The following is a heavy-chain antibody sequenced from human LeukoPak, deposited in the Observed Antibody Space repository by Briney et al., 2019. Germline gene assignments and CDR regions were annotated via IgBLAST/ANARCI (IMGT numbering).Heavy chain of an antibody. CDR3: ARGPFPSLWGGAYDY. CDR1: GYSISSGYY. CDR2: IYHSGST. J-gene: IGHJ4*02. D-gene: IGHD3-16*01. Sequence: PSETLSLTCTVSGYSISSGYYWGWIRQPPGKGLEWIGSIYHSGSTYYNPSLKSRVTISVDTSKNQFSLKLSSVTAADTAVYYCARGPFPSLWGGAYDYWGQGTLVTVSS. V-gene: IGHV4-38-2*02.